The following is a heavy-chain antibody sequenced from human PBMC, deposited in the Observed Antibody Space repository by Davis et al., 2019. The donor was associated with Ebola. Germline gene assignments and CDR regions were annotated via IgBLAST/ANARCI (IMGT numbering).Heavy chain of an antibody. D-gene: IGHD4-17*01. CDR1: GFTFSSYG. J-gene: IGHJ4*02. Sequence: GESLKISCAASGFTFSSYGMHWVRQAPGKGLEWVAVISYDGSNKYYADSVKGRFTISRDNSKNTLYLQMNSLRAEDTAVYYCANYGDSFDYWGQGTLVTVSS. V-gene: IGHV3-30*18. CDR3: ANYGDSFDY. CDR2: ISYDGSNK.